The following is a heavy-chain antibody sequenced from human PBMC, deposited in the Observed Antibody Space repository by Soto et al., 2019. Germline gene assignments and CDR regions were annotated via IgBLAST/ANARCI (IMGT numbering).Heavy chain of an antibody. V-gene: IGHV4-30-2*01. J-gene: IGHJ5*02. Sequence: ILSLTFAVSGGSITSGNSYSWSWIRQPPGRGLEWIGSISQTGATSYNPSLKSRVSVSLDKSKNQFSLRLSSVTAADMAVYYCARAVSPYFGTWFDPWGQGTLVTVSS. CDR2: ISQTGAT. D-gene: IGHD3-10*01. CDR1: GGSITSGNSYS. CDR3: ARAVSPYFGTWFDP.